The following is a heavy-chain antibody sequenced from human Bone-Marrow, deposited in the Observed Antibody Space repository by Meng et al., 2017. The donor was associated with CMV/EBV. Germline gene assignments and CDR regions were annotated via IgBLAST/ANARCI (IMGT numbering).Heavy chain of an antibody. J-gene: IGHJ4*02. CDR2: ISAYNDNT. CDR3: AIRPYFGVVTTYY. V-gene: IGHV1-18*01. CDR1: GYTFISYG. Sequence: ASVKVSCKASGYTFISYGISWVRQAPGQGLEWMGWISAYNDNTNYAQKFQGRVTITADKSTSTAYMELSSLRSEDTAVYYCAIRPYFGVVTTYYWGQGTLVTVSS. D-gene: IGHD3-3*01.